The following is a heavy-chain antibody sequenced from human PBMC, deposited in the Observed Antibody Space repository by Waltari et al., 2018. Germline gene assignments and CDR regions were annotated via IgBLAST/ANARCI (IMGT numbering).Heavy chain of an antibody. V-gene: IGHV3-30*03. CDR2: ISNEGSRK. Sequence: QVQLVESGGGVVQPGRSLRLSCAASGLPFSSFHMHWVRQAPGKGLEWVARISNEGSRKDYADSVKGRFIISRDNSKNTLYLQMDSLRPEDSAMYYCVRRRPCSGDMCYGLDVWGQGPTV. J-gene: IGHJ6*02. D-gene: IGHD2-15*01. CDR1: GLPFSSFH. CDR3: VRRRPCSGDMCYGLDV.